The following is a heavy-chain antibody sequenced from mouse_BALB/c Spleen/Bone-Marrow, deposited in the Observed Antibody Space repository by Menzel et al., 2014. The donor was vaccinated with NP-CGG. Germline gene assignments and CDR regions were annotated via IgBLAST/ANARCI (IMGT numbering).Heavy chain of an antibody. D-gene: IGHD2-4*01. CDR2: INSNGGST. CDR1: GFTFSSYG. Sequence: DVMLVESGGGLVQPGGSPKISCAASGFTFSSYGMSWVRQTPDKRLDLVATINSNGGSTYYPDSVKGRFTISRDNAKNTLYLQMSSLKSEDTAMYYCGRDNYYDYDGFAYWGQGTLVTVSA. V-gene: IGHV5-6-3*01. J-gene: IGHJ3*01. CDR3: GRDNYYDYDGFAY.